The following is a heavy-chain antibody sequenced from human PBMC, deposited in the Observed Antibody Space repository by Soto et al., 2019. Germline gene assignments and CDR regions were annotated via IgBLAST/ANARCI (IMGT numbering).Heavy chain of an antibody. CDR2: INPNNGGT. V-gene: IGHV1-2*02. CDR3: AREVTYGGGSFSLGL. J-gene: IGHJ4*02. D-gene: IGHD3-10*01. CDR1: GYFFTSHY. Sequence: ASVKVSCKTSGYFFTSHYIHWVRQAPGQGLEWMGWINPNNGGTNSAQKFQGRVTMTSGTSINTAYMEITSLRSDDTALYYCAREVTYGGGSFSLGLWGQGTLVTVSS.